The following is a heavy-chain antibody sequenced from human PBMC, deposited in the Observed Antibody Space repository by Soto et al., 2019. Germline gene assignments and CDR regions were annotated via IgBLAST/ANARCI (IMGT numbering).Heavy chain of an antibody. V-gene: IGHV4-39*01. CDR2: IYYSGST. CDR3: ARRIAARQYYYYGMDV. D-gene: IGHD6-6*01. J-gene: IGHJ6*02. CDR1: GGSIRSSSYY. Sequence: SETLSLTCTVSGGSIRSSSYYWGWIRQPPGKGLEWIGSIYYSGSTYYNPSLKSRVTISVDTSKNQFSLKLSSVTAAATAVYYCARRIAARQYYYYGMDVWGQGTTVTVSS.